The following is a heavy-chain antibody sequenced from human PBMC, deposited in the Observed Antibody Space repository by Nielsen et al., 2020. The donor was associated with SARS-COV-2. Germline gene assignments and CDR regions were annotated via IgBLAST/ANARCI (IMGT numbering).Heavy chain of an antibody. CDR2: IRYDGSNK. Sequence: GGSLRLSCAASGFTFSSYGMHWVRQAPGKGLEWVAFIRYDGSNKYYADSVKGRFTISRDNSKNTLYLQMNSLRAEDTAVYYCAKDQNDYVWGTRYYFDYWGQVTLVTVSS. CDR3: AKDQNDYVWGTRYYFDY. D-gene: IGHD3-16*01. J-gene: IGHJ4*02. V-gene: IGHV3-30*02. CDR1: GFTFSSYG.